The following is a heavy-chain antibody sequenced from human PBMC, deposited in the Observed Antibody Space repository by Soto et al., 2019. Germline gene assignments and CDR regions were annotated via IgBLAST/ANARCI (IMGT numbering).Heavy chain of an antibody. J-gene: IGHJ3*02. CDR3: ARVWGGAFDI. Sequence: SETLSLTCTFSGCSISSYYWSWIRQPPGKGLEWIGYIYYSGSTNYNPSLKSRVTISVDTSKNQFSLKLSSVTAADTAVYYCARVWGGAFDIWGQGTTVTVS. D-gene: IGHD3-10*01. CDR2: IYYSGST. V-gene: IGHV4-59*01. CDR1: GCSISSYY.